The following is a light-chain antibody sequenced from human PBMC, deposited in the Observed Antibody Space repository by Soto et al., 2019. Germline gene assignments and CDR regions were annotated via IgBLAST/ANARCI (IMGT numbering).Light chain of an antibody. CDR1: SGHSSYA. J-gene: IGLJ7*01. V-gene: IGLV4-69*01. CDR3: QTWGTDIRV. Sequence: QLVLTQSPSASASLGASVKLTCTLSSGHSSYAIAWHQQQPEKGPRYLMNLNSDGSHNKGDGIPDRFSGSSSGAERYLTISSLQSEDEADYYCQTWGTDIRVLGGGTQLTVL. CDR2: LNSDGSH.